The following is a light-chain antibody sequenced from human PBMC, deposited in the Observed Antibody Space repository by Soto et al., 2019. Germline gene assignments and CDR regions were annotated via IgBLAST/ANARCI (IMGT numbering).Light chain of an antibody. CDR1: SSDVGDYNY. V-gene: IGLV2-14*01. J-gene: IGLJ1*01. Sequence: QAVVTQPASVSGSPGQSITISCTGTSSDVGDYNYVSWYQQHPGEAPKLVIFEVSNRPSGISNRFSGSKSGNTASLTISGLQTEDEADYYCSSYTSRNTHVFGTGTKLTVL. CDR2: EVS. CDR3: SSYTSRNTHV.